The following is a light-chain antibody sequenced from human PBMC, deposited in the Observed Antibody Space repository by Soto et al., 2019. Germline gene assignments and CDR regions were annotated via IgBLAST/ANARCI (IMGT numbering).Light chain of an antibody. Sequence: QSALTQPPSASGSPGQSVTISCTGTSSDVGGYKYVSWYQQHPGKAPKLMIFEVSKRPSGVPDRFSGSKSGNTASLTVSGLQAEDEADYYCCSYAGSNNLVFGGGTKLNVL. CDR1: SSDVGGYKY. CDR3: CSYAGSNNLV. CDR2: EVS. V-gene: IGLV2-8*01. J-gene: IGLJ2*01.